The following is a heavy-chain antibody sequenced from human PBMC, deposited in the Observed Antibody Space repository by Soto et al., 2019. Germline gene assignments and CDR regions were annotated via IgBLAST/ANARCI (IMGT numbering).Heavy chain of an antibody. CDR2: INHRGGT. V-gene: IGHV4-31*02. CDR1: GGSISSGDFY. Sequence: QVQLQESGPGLVKPSETLSFTCNVSGGSISSGDFYWSWIRQLPGKGLEWIGYINHRGGTYYNPALKRRITKSVDTSKNQFSLKMTSVTAADTAVYFCARAPGRMMNALRYYYGLDVWGQGTTVTVSS. CDR3: ARAPGRMMNALRYYYGLDV. J-gene: IGHJ6*02. D-gene: IGHD2-8*01.